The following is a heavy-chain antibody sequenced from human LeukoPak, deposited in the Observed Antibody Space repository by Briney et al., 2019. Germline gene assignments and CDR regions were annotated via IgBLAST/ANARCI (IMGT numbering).Heavy chain of an antibody. CDR1: GFTFSDYY. V-gene: IGHV3-11*04. CDR2: ISSSSSTI. D-gene: IGHD2-15*01. J-gene: IGHJ4*02. CDR3: ARADYCSGGSCYYDY. Sequence: PGGSLRLSCAASGFTFSDYYMSWIRQAPGKGLEWVSYISSSSSTIYYADSVKGRFTISRDNAKNSLYLQVNSLRAEDTAVYYCARADYCSGGSCYYDYWGQGTLVTVSS.